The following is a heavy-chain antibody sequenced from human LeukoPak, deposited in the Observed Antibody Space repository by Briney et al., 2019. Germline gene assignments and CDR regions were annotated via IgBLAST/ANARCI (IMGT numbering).Heavy chain of an antibody. CDR2: ISYDGSNK. J-gene: IGHJ4*02. D-gene: IGHD5-18*01. V-gene: IGHV3-30-3*01. Sequence: QPGGSLRLSCAASGFTFSSYAMHWVRQAPGKGLEWVAVISYDGSNKYYADSVKGRFTISRDNSKNTLYLQMNSLRAEDTAVYYCARDLPRGYSYGALDYWGQGTLVTVSS. CDR1: GFTFSSYA. CDR3: ARDLPRGYSYGALDY.